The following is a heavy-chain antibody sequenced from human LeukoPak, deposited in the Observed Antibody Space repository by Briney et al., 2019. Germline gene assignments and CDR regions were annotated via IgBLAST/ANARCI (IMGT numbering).Heavy chain of an antibody. J-gene: IGHJ4*02. Sequence: SETLSLTCTVSGGSISTYYWSWIRQPPGKGLEWIGDIRYSGSANYNPSLRSRGTISIDTSKNQFSLKLSSVTAADTAVYHCARLVYDSRGYYFDYWGQGTLVTGSS. V-gene: IGHV4-59*08. CDR1: GGSISTYY. CDR2: IRYSGSA. D-gene: IGHD3-22*01. CDR3: ARLVYDSRGYYFDY.